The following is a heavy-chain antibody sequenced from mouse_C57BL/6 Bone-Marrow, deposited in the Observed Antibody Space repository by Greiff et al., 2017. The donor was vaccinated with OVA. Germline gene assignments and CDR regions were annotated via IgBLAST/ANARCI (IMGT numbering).Heavy chain of an antibody. CDR2: IYPGDGDT. Sequence: VQLQQSGPELVKPGASVKISCKASGYAFSSSWMNWVKQRPGKGLEWIGRIYPGDGDTNYNGKFKGKATLTADKSSSTAYMQLSSLTSEDSAVYFCAGRGALDYWGQGTTLTVSS. V-gene: IGHV1-82*01. J-gene: IGHJ2*01. CDR1: GYAFSSSW. CDR3: AGRGALDY.